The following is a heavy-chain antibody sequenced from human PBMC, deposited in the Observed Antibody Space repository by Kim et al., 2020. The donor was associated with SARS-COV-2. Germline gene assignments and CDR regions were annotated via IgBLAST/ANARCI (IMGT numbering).Heavy chain of an antibody. Sequence: ASVKVSCKVSGYTLTELSMHWVRQAPGKGLEWMGGFDPEDGETIYAQKFQGRVTMTEDTSTDTAYMELSSLRSEDTAVYYCATVILYRYGSDAFDIWGQGTMVTVSS. V-gene: IGHV1-24*01. CDR1: GYTLTELS. D-gene: IGHD5-18*01. CDR2: FDPEDGET. J-gene: IGHJ3*02. CDR3: ATVILYRYGSDAFDI.